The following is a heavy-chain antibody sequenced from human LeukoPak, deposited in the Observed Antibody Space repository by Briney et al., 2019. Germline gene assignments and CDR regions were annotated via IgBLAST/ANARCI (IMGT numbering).Heavy chain of an antibody. CDR1: GGSISSSSYY. CDR3: ARQLPSYYDFWSGYSSMYYFDY. Sequence: PSETLSLTCTVSGGSISSSSYYWGWIRQPPGKGLEWIGSIYYSGSTYYNPSLQSRVTISVDTSKNQFSLKLSSVTAADTAVYYCARQLPSYYDFWSGYSSMYYFDYWGQGTLVTVS. CDR2: IYYSGST. V-gene: IGHV4-39*01. J-gene: IGHJ4*02. D-gene: IGHD3-3*01.